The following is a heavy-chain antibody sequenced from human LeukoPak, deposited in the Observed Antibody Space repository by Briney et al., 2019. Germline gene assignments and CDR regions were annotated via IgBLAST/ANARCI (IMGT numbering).Heavy chain of an antibody. D-gene: IGHD3-22*01. V-gene: IGHV1-2*02. CDR2: INPNSGGT. Sequence: ASVKVSCKASGYTFTGYYMHWVRQAPGQGLEWRGWINPNSGGTNYAQKFQGRVTMTRDTSISTAYMELSRLRSDDTAVYYCARDSSVASSGCFFDWGQETLVTVSS. CDR1: GYTFTGYY. J-gene: IGHJ4*02. CDR3: ARDSSVASSGCFFD.